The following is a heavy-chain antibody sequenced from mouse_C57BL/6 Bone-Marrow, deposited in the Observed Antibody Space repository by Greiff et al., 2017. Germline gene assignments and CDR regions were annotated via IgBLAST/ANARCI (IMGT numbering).Heavy chain of an antibody. CDR1: GFTFSSYG. J-gene: IGHJ2*01. D-gene: IGHD1-1*01. Sequence: EVKLVESGGDLVKPGGSLKLSCAASGFTFSSYGMSWVRQTPDKRLEWVATISSGGSYTYYPDSVKGRFTISRDNGKNTLYLQMSSLRSEDTAMYYCATLYYYGSSPFSFDVWGQGTTLTVSS. CDR3: ATLYYYGSSPFSFDV. V-gene: IGHV5-6*01. CDR2: ISSGGSYT.